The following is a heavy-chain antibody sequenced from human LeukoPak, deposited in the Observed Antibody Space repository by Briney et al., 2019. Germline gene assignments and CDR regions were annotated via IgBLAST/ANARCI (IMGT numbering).Heavy chain of an antibody. Sequence: GASVKVSCKAAGYTFTRYYMHWVRQAPGQGLEWMGAINPSGGSTSYAQKFQGRVTMTRDTSTSTVYMELSSLRSEDTAVYYCARGGRGEGTGTTRVAFDIWGQGTMVTVSS. D-gene: IGHD1-1*01. CDR1: GYTFTRYY. J-gene: IGHJ3*02. CDR3: ARGGRGEGTGTTRVAFDI. V-gene: IGHV1-46*01. CDR2: INPSGGST.